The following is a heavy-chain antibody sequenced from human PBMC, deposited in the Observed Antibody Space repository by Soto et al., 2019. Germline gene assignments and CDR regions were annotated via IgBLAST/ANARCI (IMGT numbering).Heavy chain of an antibody. J-gene: IGHJ4*02. Sequence: LRLSCAASGFTFSSNSMNWVRQAPGKGLEWISYITSSSSTIYYADSVKGRFTISRDNAKNSVYLQMNSLRDEDTAVYYCARGRVGTAYFDYWGQGALVTVSS. V-gene: IGHV3-48*02. CDR2: ITSSSSTI. CDR3: ARGRVGTAYFDY. CDR1: GFTFSSNS. D-gene: IGHD2-21*02.